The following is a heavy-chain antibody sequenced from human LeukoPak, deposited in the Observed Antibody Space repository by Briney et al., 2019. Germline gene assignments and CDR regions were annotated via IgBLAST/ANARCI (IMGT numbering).Heavy chain of an antibody. D-gene: IGHD2-15*01. CDR2: ISYDGSNK. CDR1: GFTFSSYA. CDR3: ASLVTDMDPMRGAFDY. Sequence: GGSLRLSCAASGFTFSSYAMHWVRQAPGKGLEWVAVISYDGSNKYYADSVKGRFTISRDNSKNTLYLQMNSLRAEDTAVYYCASLVTDMDPMRGAFDYWGQGALVTVSS. V-gene: IGHV3-30*04. J-gene: IGHJ4*02.